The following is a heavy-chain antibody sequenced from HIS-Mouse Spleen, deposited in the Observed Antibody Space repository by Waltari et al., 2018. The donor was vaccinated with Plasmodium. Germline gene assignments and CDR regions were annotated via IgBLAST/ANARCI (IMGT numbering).Heavy chain of an antibody. J-gene: IGHJ4*02. CDR2: INHSGST. V-gene: IGHV4-34*01. D-gene: IGHD3-16*01. CDR3: ASLSTWG. Sequence: QVQLQQWGAGLLKPSETLSPTSSVYGGSFRGYYWSWIRQPPGKGLEWIGEINHSGSTNYNPSLKSRVTISVDTSKNQFSLKLSSVTAADTAVYYCASLSTWGWGQGTLVTVSS. CDR1: GGSFRGYY.